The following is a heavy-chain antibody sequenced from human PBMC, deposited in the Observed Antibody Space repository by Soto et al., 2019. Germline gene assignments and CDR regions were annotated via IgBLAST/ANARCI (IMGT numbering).Heavy chain of an antibody. CDR2: IHYTGST. CDR3: ARQGGVDRRREFDY. D-gene: IGHD1-26*01. Sequence: QVQLQESGPGLVKPSETLSLTCNVSGGSISSSYWNWIRQTPGKGLEWIGYIHYTGSTNYNPSLKSRVTISIDTSKNQFSLNLNSVTAADTAVYYCARQGGVDRRREFDYWGQGTLVTVSS. V-gene: IGHV4-59*08. J-gene: IGHJ4*02. CDR1: GGSISSSY.